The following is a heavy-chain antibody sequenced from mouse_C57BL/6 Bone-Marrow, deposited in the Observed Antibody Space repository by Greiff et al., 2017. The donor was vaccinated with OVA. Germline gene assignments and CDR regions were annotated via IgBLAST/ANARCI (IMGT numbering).Heavy chain of an antibody. D-gene: IGHD1-2*01. V-gene: IGHV1-50*01. Sequence: VQLQQPGAELVKPGASVKLSCKASGYTFTSYWMQWVKQRPGQGLEWIGEIDPSDSYTNSNQKFKGKAKLTVDTSSSTAYMQLSSLTSEDSAVYYCARDYYGPYAMDYWGQGTSVTVSS. CDR3: ARDYYGPYAMDY. CDR1: GYTFTSYW. CDR2: IDPSDSYT. J-gene: IGHJ4*01.